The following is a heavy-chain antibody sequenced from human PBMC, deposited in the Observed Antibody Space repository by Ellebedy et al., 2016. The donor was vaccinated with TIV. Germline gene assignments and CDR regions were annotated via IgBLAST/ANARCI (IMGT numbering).Heavy chain of an antibody. Sequence: PGGSLRLSCAASGFTFSDHWMHWVRQGPGKGLVWVARINSDGRSISYADSVQGRFTISRDDAKNTLYLQMNSLRAEDTAVYYCVRRRSGWYYFDYWGQGTLVTVSS. CDR1: GFTFSDHW. D-gene: IGHD6-19*01. J-gene: IGHJ4*02. CDR3: VRRRSGWYYFDY. CDR2: INSDGRSI. V-gene: IGHV3-74*01.